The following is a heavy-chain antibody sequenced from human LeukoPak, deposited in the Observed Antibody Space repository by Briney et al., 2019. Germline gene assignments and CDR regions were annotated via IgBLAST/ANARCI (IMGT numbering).Heavy chain of an antibody. CDR1: GFTFSDYY. V-gene: IGHV3-11*01. J-gene: IGHJ4*02. CDR2: IISSGSTI. CDR3: ARRRYNWNAIDY. D-gene: IGHD1-20*01. Sequence: GSLRLSCAASGFTFSDYYMSWIRQAPGKGLEWVSYIISSGSTIYYADSVKGRFTISRDNAKNSLYLQMNSLRAEDTAVYYCARRRYNWNAIDYWGQGTLVTVSS.